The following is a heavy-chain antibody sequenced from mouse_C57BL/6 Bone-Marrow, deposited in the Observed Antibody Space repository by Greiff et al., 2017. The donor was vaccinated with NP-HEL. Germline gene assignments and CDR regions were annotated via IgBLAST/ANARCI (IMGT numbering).Heavy chain of an antibody. CDR3: AREPGLPRVY. CDR1: GYTFTSYG. V-gene: IGHV1-81*01. Sequence: VQGVESGAELARPGASVKLSCKASGYTFTSYGISWVKQRTGQGLEWIGEIYPRSGNTYYNEKFKGKATLTADKSSSTAYMELRSLTSEDSAVYFCAREPGLPRVYWGQGTTLTVSS. J-gene: IGHJ2*01. D-gene: IGHD3-2*02. CDR2: IYPRSGNT.